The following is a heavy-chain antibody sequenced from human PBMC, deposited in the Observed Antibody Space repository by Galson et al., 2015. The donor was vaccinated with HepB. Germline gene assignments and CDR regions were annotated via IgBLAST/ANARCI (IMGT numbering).Heavy chain of an antibody. CDR3: ARSKYYDFWSGYPLGY. V-gene: IGHV3-66*01. D-gene: IGHD3-3*01. CDR2: IYSGGST. J-gene: IGHJ4*02. CDR1: GFTVSSNY. Sequence: SLRLSCAASGFTVSSNYMSWVRQAPGKGLEWVSVIYSGGSTYYADSVKGRFTISRDNSKNTLYLQMNSLRAEDTAVYYCARSKYYDFWSGYPLGYWGQGTLVTVSS.